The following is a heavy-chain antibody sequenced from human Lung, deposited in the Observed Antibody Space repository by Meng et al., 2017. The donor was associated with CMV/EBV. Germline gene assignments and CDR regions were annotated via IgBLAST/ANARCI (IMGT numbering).Heavy chain of an antibody. CDR1: GGSISSSSYY. Sequence: SETLSLTCTVSGGSISSSSYYWGWIRQPPGKGLEWIGSIYYTGSTYYNPSLESRVTISVDTSKNQFSLRLTSVTAADTAVYFCASLWFEYEDPVYYFDYWGQGTLVTVSS. D-gene: IGHD3-10*01. J-gene: IGHJ4*02. CDR2: IYYTGST. CDR3: ASLWFEYEDPVYYFDY. V-gene: IGHV4-39*07.